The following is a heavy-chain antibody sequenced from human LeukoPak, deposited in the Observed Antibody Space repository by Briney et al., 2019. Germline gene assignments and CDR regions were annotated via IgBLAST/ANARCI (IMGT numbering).Heavy chain of an antibody. CDR2: ISGRGGST. D-gene: IGHD1-26*01. J-gene: IGHJ3*02. CDR1: GFSFSSYA. CDR3: AEDYGGSFPMGAFDI. Sequence: GGSLRLSCAASGFSFSSYAMSWVRQAPGKGLEWVSSISGRGGSTYYADSVKGRFTISRDNSKNTLYLQMNSLRAEDTAIYYCAEDYGGSFPMGAFDIWGQGTIVTVSS. V-gene: IGHV3-23*01.